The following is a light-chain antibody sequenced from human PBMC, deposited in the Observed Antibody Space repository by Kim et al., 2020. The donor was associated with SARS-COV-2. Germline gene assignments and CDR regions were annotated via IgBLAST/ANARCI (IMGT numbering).Light chain of an antibody. Sequence: LSASVGDRVTITWQASEDIAKYLNWYQPKPGGTPRLLVSDSTTLEVGVPSRFTGSGGGRDFSLTIRSLEPDDFATYYCHEYEELSFGGGTKVDIK. CDR3: HEYEELS. J-gene: IGKJ4*01. CDR2: DST. CDR1: EDIAKY. V-gene: IGKV1-33*01.